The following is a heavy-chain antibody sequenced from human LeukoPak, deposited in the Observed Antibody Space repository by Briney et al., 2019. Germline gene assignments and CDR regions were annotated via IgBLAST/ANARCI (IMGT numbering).Heavy chain of an antibody. J-gene: IGHJ4*02. V-gene: IGHV4-59*12. D-gene: IGHD6-19*01. CDR3: ARVVISSGWYEN. CDR1: GGSISSYY. CDR2: IYYSGST. Sequence: PSETLSLTCTVSGGSISSYYWSWIRQPPGKGLEWIGYIYYSGSTNYNPSLKSRVTISVDTSKNQFSLKLSSVTAADTAVYYCARVVISSGWYENWGQGTLVTVSS.